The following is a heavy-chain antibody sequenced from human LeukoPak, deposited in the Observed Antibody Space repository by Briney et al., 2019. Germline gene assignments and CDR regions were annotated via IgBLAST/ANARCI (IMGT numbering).Heavy chain of an antibody. Sequence: ASMKVSCKVSGYTLTELSMHWVRQAPGKGLEWMGGFDPEDGETIYAQKFQGRVTMTEDTSTDTAYMELSSLIYEDTAVYYCAKTGFQWGEYFYYMDVWGKGSTVTVSS. D-gene: IGHD1-14*01. CDR2: FDPEDGET. J-gene: IGHJ6*03. CDR1: GYTLTELS. CDR3: AKTGFQWGEYFYYMDV. V-gene: IGHV1-24*01.